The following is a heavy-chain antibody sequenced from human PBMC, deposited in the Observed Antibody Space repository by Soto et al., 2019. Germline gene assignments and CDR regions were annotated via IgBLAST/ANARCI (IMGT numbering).Heavy chain of an antibody. CDR1: GFIFSSDW. J-gene: IGHJ4*02. D-gene: IGHD6-19*01. V-gene: IGHV3-7*05. CDR2: INQDGGEK. Sequence: GGSLRLSCAASGFIFSSDWMTWVRRAPGKGLEWVANINQDGGEKYYVDSVKGRFTISRDNAKNSLYLQMNSLRVEDTAIYYCTRDAGYSSAWGGKEPLVTVS. CDR3: TRDAGYSSAW.